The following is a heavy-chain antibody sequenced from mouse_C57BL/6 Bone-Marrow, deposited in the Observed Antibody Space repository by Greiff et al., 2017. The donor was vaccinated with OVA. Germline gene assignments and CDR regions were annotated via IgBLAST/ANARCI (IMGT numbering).Heavy chain of an antibody. CDR2: INPNNGGT. Sequence: EVQLQQSGPELVKPGASVKISCKASGYTFTDYYMNWVKQSPGKSLEWIGDINPNNGGTSYNQKFKGKATLTVDKSSSTAYMELRSLTSEDSAVYYCSRIYYYGSSSYWGQGTRVTVSA. CDR3: SRIYYYGSSSY. V-gene: IGHV1-26*01. D-gene: IGHD1-1*01. J-gene: IGHJ3*01. CDR1: GYTFTDYY.